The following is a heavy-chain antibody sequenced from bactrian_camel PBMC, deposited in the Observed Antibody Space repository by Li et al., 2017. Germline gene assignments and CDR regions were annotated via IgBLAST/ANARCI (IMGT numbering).Heavy chain of an antibody. V-gene: IGHV3S40*01. Sequence: QLVESGGGLVQSGGSLRLSCAASGFTYHDSIMTWVRQAPGKGLEWVSSINTGGGSTDYSDSVKGRFTISEDNAKNTVYLQMNSLKPEDTAVYYCAADLRGTYIQPLGVMSDCRRDYYNMDYWGKGTQVTVS. J-gene: IGHJ7*01. CDR1: GFTYHDSI. D-gene: IGHD3*01. CDR2: INTGGGST.